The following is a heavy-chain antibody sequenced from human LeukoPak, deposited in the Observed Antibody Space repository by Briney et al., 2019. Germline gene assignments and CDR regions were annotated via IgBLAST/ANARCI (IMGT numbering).Heavy chain of an antibody. J-gene: IGHJ4*02. V-gene: IGHV4-39*01. CDR3: ARSIDY. CDR1: GGSISSSSYY. CDR2: IYYSGST. Sequence: SETLSLTCTVSGGSISSSSYYWGWIRQPPGKGPEWIGSIYYSGSTYYNPSLESRVTISVDTSKNQFSLKLSSVTAADTAVYDCARSIDYWGQGTLVTVSS.